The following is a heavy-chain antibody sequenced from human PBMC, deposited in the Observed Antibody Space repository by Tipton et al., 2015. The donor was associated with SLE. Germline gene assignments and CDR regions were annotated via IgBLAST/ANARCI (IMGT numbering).Heavy chain of an antibody. CDR2: IYTSGST. D-gene: IGHD3-10*01. CDR1: GGSISSYY. Sequence: TLSLTCTVSGGSISSYYWSWIRQPPGKGLEWIGYIYTSGSTNYNPSLKSRVTISVDTSKNQFSLKLSSVTAADTAVYYCAEGVLPWAAFDIWGQGTMVTVSS. CDR3: AEGVLPWAAFDI. J-gene: IGHJ3*02. V-gene: IGHV4-4*08.